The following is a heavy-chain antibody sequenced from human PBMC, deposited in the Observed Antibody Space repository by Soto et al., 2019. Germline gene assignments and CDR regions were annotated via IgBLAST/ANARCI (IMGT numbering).Heavy chain of an antibody. Sequence: SETLSLTCDVSGDTISTGGYTWAWIRQPPGKALEWIGHTYHSGNPYYNPSLKSRVTISLARSKNQFSLKLRSVTAADTAVYYCARAPFYDILTPDLWGQRILVTVSS. D-gene: IGHD3-9*01. V-gene: IGHV4-30-2*01. J-gene: IGHJ5*02. CDR3: ARAPFYDILTPDL. CDR2: TYHSGNP. CDR1: GDTISTGGYT.